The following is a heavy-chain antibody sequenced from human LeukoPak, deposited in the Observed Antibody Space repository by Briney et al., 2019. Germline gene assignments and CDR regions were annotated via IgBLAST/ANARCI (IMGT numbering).Heavy chain of an antibody. Sequence: GGSLRLSCAASGFTFSDYYMSWIRQAPGKGLEWVSYISSSGSTIYYADSVEGRFTISRDNAKNSLYLQMNSLRAEDTAVYYCASEAIGGYYYYYMDVWGKGTTVTISS. D-gene: IGHD1-26*01. CDR2: ISSSGSTI. J-gene: IGHJ6*03. V-gene: IGHV3-11*01. CDR3: ASEAIGGYYYYYMDV. CDR1: GFTFSDYY.